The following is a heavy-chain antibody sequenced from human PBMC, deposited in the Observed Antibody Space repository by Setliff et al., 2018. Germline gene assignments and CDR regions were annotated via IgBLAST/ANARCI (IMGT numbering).Heavy chain of an antibody. CDR1: GGSISSSSYY. D-gene: IGHD6-19*01. CDR2: IYYSGST. J-gene: IGHJ5*02. Sequence: PSETLSLTCTVSGGSISSSSYYWGWIRQPPGKGLEWIGSIYYSGSTYYNPSLKSRVTISVDTSKNQFSLKLSSVTAADTAVYYCARSKSSSGWLNWFDPWGQGTRVTVSS. CDR3: ARSKSSSGWLNWFDP. V-gene: IGHV4-39*07.